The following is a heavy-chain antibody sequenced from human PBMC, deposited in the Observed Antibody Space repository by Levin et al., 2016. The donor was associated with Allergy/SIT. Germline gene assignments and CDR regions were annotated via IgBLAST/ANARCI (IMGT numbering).Heavy chain of an antibody. CDR2: ISGSGGST. CDR3: ASSTLQWLVVGGDDY. V-gene: IGHV3-23*01. J-gene: IGHJ4*02. CDR1: GFTFSSYA. Sequence: GESLKISCAASGFTFSSYAMSWVRQAPGKGLEWVSAISGSGGSTYYADSVKGRFTISRDNSKNTLYLQMNSLRAEDTAVYYCASSTLQWLVVGGDDYWGQGTLVTVSS. D-gene: IGHD6-19*01.